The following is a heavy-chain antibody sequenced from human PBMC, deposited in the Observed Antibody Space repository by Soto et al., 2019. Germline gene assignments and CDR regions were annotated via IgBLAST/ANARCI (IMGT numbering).Heavy chain of an antibody. CDR2: IWYDGSNK. CDR1: GFTFSSYG. CDR3: ARASVVIGWCDP. V-gene: IGHV3-33*01. J-gene: IGHJ5*02. D-gene: IGHD2-21*01. Sequence: QVQLVESGGGVVQPGRSLRLSCAASGFTFSSYGMHWVRQAPGKGLEWVAVIWYDGSNKYYADSVKGRFTISRDNSKNTLYLQMNSLRAEDTAVYYCARASVVIGWCDPWGQGTLVTVSS.